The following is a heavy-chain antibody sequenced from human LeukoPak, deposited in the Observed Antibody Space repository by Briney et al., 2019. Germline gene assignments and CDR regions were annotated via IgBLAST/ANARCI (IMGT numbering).Heavy chain of an antibody. CDR1: GFTFSSYS. J-gene: IGHJ6*02. Sequence: GGSLRLSCAASGFTFSSYSMNWVRQAPGKGLEWVSHISSSSGNIYYADSVKGRFTISRDNAKNSLCLQMNSLRDEDTAVYYCARDDGQHYGLDVWGQGTTVTVSS. CDR3: ARDDGQHYGLDV. CDR2: ISSSSGNI. V-gene: IGHV3-48*02.